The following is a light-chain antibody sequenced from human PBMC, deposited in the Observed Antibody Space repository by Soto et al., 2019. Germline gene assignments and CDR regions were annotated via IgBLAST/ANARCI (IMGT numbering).Light chain of an antibody. CDR2: EVS. Sequence: QSALTQPPSASGSPGQSVTISCTGTSSDVGAYDYVSWYQQHPGKPPKLIIYEVSKRPSGVPGRFSGSKSDNTASLTVSGLQAEDEAGYFCSSYSARNNFVIFGGGTSSPS. CDR3: SSYSARNNFVI. V-gene: IGLV2-8*01. J-gene: IGLJ2*01. CDR1: SSDVGAYDY.